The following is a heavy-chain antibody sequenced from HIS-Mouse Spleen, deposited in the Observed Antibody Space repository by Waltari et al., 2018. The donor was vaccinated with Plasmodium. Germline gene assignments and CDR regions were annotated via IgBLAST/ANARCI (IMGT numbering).Heavy chain of an antibody. V-gene: IGHV3-48*02. CDR3: ARVVTIFGVVIDY. CDR1: GFPFRSYS. Sequence: EVQLVESGGGLVQPGGSLRLSCAASGFPFRSYSMTWVRQAPGKGLEWVSYISSSSSTIYYADSVKGRFTISRDNAKNSLYLQMNSLRDEDTAVYYCARVVTIFGVVIDYWGQGTLVTVSS. D-gene: IGHD3-3*01. J-gene: IGHJ4*02. CDR2: ISSSSSTI.